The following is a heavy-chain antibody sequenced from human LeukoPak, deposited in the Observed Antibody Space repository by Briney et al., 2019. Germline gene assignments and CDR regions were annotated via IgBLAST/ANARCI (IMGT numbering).Heavy chain of an antibody. CDR2: ISGSGGST. D-gene: IGHD3-3*01. CDR3: AKDRTYYDFWSGYSFYFDY. J-gene: IGHJ4*02. CDR1: GFTVSSNY. V-gene: IGHV3-23*01. Sequence: PGGSLRLSCAASGFTVSSNYMSWVRQAPGKGLEWVSAISGSGGSTYYADSVKGRFTISRDNSKNTLYLQMNSLRAEDTAVYYCAKDRTYYDFWSGYSFYFDYWGQGTLVTVSS.